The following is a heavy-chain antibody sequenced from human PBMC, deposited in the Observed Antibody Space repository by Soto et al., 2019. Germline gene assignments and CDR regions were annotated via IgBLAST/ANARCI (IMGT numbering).Heavy chain of an antibody. V-gene: IGHV1-69*01. CDR3: ASSPSASYYYDSSGYYYLFDY. CDR1: GGTFSSYA. J-gene: IGHJ4*02. Sequence: QVQLVQSGAEVKKPGSSVKVSCKASGGTFSSYAISWVRQAPGQGLEWMGGIIPIFGTANYAQKFRGRVTITADESTSTAYMELSSLRSEDTAVYYCASSPSASYYYDSSGYYYLFDYWGQGTLVTVSS. D-gene: IGHD3-22*01. CDR2: IIPIFGTA.